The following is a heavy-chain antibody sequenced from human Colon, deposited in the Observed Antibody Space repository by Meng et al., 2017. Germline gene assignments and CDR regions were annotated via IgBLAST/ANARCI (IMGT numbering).Heavy chain of an antibody. D-gene: IGHD5-24*01. J-gene: IGHJ2*01. Sequence: GGSLRLSCAASGFSISTYWMHWVRQAPGKWLVWVSRSSPDGSSTSYADSVTGRFTISRDNAKNTLYLQMNSLRTEDKVFYHCERRIRDGDYWYFDLWGRGTLVTVSS. CDR3: ERRIRDGDYWYFDL. CDR2: SSPDGSST. V-gene: IGHV3-74*01. CDR1: GFSISTYW.